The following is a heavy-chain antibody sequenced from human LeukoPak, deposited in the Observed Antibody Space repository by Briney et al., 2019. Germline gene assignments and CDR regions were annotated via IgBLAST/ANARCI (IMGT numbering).Heavy chain of an antibody. V-gene: IGHV3-30*18. D-gene: IGHD3-3*01. CDR3: AKGRNYDFWSGYHRGSYYYYGMDV. J-gene: IGHJ6*02. Sequence: PGGSLRLSCAASGFTFSSYGMHWVRQAPGKGLEWVAVISYDGSNKYYADSVKGRFTISRDNSKNTLYLQMSSLRAEDTAVYYCAKGRNYDFWSGYHRGSYYYYGMDVWGQGTTVTVSS. CDR1: GFTFSSYG. CDR2: ISYDGSNK.